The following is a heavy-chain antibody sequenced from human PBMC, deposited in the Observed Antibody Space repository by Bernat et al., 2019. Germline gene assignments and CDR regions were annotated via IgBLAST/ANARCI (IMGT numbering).Heavy chain of an antibody. V-gene: IGHV5-51*01. Sequence: EVQLVQSGAEVKKPGESLKISCKGSGYSFTSYWIGWVRQMPGKGLEWMGIIYPGDSDTRYSPSFQGQVTISADKSISTAYLQWSSLKASDTAMYYCARTYCGGDCYSGQRYGFDYWGQGTLVTVSS. J-gene: IGHJ4*02. CDR2: IYPGDSDT. CDR3: ARTYCGGDCYSGQRYGFDY. D-gene: IGHD2-21*02. CDR1: GYSFTSYW.